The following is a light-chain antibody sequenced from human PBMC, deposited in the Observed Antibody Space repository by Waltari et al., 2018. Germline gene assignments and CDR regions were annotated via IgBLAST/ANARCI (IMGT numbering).Light chain of an antibody. Sequence: DTVLTQSPGTLSLSPGERATLSCRASQSVGRTLAWYQQKPGQAPRLLIYGASNRATGTPDRFSGSESGTDFSLTISRLDPADFAVYYCQHYVRLPVAFGQGTTVEIK. CDR1: QSVGRT. CDR3: QHYVRLPVA. V-gene: IGKV3-20*01. J-gene: IGKJ1*01. CDR2: GAS.